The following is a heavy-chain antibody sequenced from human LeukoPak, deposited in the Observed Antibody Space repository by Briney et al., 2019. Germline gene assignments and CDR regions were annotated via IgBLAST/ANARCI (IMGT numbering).Heavy chain of an antibody. CDR3: ARLFYCSGGSCYSGWFDP. V-gene: IGHV1-69*13. Sequence: SVKVSCKASGGTFSSYAISWVRQAPGQGLGWMGGIIPIFGTANYAQKFQGRVTITADESTSTAYMELSSLRSEDTAVYYCARLFYCSGGSCYSGWFDPWGQGTLVTVSS. J-gene: IGHJ5*02. CDR1: GGTFSSYA. CDR2: IIPIFGTA. D-gene: IGHD2-15*01.